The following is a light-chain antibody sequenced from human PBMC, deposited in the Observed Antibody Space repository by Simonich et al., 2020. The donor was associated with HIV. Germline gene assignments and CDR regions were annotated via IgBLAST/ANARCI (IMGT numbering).Light chain of an antibody. Sequence: IVMTQSPATLSVSPGERATLSCTASQSISNNLAWYQQKPGQAPRLLIYAASTRATCIPSRFSGSGSGTEFTLTISSMRSEDFAVYYCQQYNNWLLLTFGGGTKVEIK. CDR2: AAS. J-gene: IGKJ4*01. V-gene: IGKV3-15*01. CDR3: QQYNNWLLLT. CDR1: QSISNN.